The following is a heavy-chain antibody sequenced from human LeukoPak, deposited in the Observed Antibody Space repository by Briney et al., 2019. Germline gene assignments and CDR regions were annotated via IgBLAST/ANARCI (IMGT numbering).Heavy chain of an antibody. CDR2: IRYDGSNK. J-gene: IGHJ3*02. Sequence: PGGSLRLSCAASGFTFSSYGMHWVRQAPGKGLEWVAFIRYDGSNKYYADSVKGRFTISRDNSKNTLYLQMNSLRAEDTAVYYCTLLGRITVVPAARGAFDIWGQGTMVTVSS. CDR3: TLLGRITVVPAARGAFDI. D-gene: IGHD2-2*01. CDR1: GFTFSSYG. V-gene: IGHV3-30*02.